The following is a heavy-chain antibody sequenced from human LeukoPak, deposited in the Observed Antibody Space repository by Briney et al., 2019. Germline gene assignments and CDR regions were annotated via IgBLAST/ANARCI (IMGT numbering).Heavy chain of an antibody. Sequence: ASVKVSCRASGYTFTSYDINWVRQATGRGLEWMGWMNPNSGNTGYAQKFQGRVTITRNTSISTAYMELSSLRSEDTAVYYCARRSSRGLDYWGQGTLVTVSS. CDR2: MNPNSGNT. CDR1: GYTFTSYD. J-gene: IGHJ4*02. V-gene: IGHV1-8*03. CDR3: ARRSSRGLDY. D-gene: IGHD2/OR15-2a*01.